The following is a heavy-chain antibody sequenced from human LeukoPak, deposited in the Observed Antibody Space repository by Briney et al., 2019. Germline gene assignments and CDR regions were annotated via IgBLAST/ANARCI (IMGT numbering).Heavy chain of an antibody. CDR2: INHSGST. J-gene: IGHJ4*02. CDR3: ARGRDSSGWYGPYYFDY. CDR1: GGSFSGYY. D-gene: IGHD6-19*01. V-gene: IGHV4-34*01. Sequence: SETLSLTCAVYGGSFSGYYWSWIRQPPGKGLEWIGEINHSGSTNYNPSLKSRVTISVGTSKNQFSLKLSSVTAADTAVYYCARGRDSSGWYGPYYFDYWGQGTLVTVSS.